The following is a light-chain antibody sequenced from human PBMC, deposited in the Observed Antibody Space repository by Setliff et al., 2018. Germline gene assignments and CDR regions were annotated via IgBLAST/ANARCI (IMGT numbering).Light chain of an antibody. V-gene: IGLV2-14*01. J-gene: IGLJ1*01. CDR3: SSYITSSTPPHV. CDR2: EVS. Sequence: SVLTQPASVSVSPGQSITISCAGTSSDVGAYSHVSWYQQYPGKAPKLMISEVSNRPSGVSYRFSGSKSGNTASLTIPGLQPEDEADYYCSSYITSSTPPHVFGAGTKVTVL. CDR1: SSDVGAYSH.